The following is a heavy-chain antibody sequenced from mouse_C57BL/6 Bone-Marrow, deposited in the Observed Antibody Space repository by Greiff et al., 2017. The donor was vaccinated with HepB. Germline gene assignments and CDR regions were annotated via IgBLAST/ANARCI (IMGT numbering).Heavy chain of an antibody. CDR3: ARDNYYYGRGMDY. J-gene: IGHJ4*01. CDR2: INPNNGGT. Sequence: VHVKQSGPELVKPGASVKIPCKASGYTFTDYNMDWVKQSHGKSLEWIGDINPNNGGTIYNQKFKGKATLTVDKSSSTAYMELRSLTSEDTAVYYCARDNYYYGRGMDYWGQGTSVTVSS. V-gene: IGHV1-18*01. CDR1: GYTFTDYN. D-gene: IGHD1-1*01.